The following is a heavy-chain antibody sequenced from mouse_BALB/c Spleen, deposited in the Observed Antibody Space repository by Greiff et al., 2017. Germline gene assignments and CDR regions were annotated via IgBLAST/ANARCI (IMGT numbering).Heavy chain of an antibody. CDR2: INPSNGRT. CDR3: AREGDYDYFDY. V-gene: IGHV1S81*02. J-gene: IGHJ2*01. D-gene: IGHD2-4*01. CDR1: GYTFTSYW. Sequence: QVQLQQSGPELVKPGASVKLSCKASGYTFTSYWMHWVQQRPGQGLEWIGEINPSNGRTNYNEKFKSKATLTVDKSSSTAYMQLSSLTSEDSAVYYCAREGDYDYFDYWGQGTTLTVSS.